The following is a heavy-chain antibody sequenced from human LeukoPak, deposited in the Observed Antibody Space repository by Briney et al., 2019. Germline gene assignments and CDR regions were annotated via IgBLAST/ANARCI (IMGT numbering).Heavy chain of an antibody. CDR2: IHSDGITT. V-gene: IGHV3-74*01. Sequence: QPGGSLRLSCAASGFTISSYWMHWVRQAPGKGLVWVSRIHSDGITTTYADSVKGRFTISRDNSKNTVYLQMNSLRPEDTAVYYCARDLPPVVRGVIKIHYYYGMDVWGQGTTVTVSS. J-gene: IGHJ6*02. D-gene: IGHD3-10*01. CDR1: GFTISSYW. CDR3: ARDLPPVVRGVIKIHYYYGMDV.